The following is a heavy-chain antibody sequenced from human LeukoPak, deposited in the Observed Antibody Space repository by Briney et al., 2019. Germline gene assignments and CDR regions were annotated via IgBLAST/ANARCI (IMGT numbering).Heavy chain of an antibody. Sequence: SETLSLTCTVSGGSISSGGYYWSWIRQPAGKGLEWIGRIYTSGSTNYNPSLKSRVTISVDTSKKHFSLKLTSVTAADTAVYYCARGAPPQNWGQGTLVTVSS. J-gene: IGHJ4*02. V-gene: IGHV4-61*02. CDR2: IYTSGST. CDR3: ARGAPPQN. CDR1: GGSISSGGYY.